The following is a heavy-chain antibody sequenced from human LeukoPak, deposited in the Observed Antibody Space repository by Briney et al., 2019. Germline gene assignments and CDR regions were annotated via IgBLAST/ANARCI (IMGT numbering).Heavy chain of an antibody. CDR1: GFTFNRNA. J-gene: IGHJ4*02. V-gene: IGHV3-23*01. CDR3: VRRGDASSGWGDHDF. Sequence: GGSLRLSCAASGFTFNRNAISWVRQAPGKGLEWVSTIGGSGDKTFYADSVKGRFTISRDNSKNMVHLQMNSLTGEDTALYYCVRRGDASSGWGDHDFWGQRDLVTVSS. D-gene: IGHD6-19*01. CDR2: IGGSGDKT.